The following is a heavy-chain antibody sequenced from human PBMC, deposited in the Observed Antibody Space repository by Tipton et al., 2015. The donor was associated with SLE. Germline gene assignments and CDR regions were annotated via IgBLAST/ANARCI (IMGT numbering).Heavy chain of an antibody. D-gene: IGHD2-2*01. CDR2: ISAYNGTT. Sequence: QLVQSGAEVKKPGASVKVSCKASGYTFTSYGISWVRQAPGQGLEWMGWISAYNGTTNYAQKLQGRVTMTTDTSTSTAYMELRSLRSDDTAVYYCAREGGGVVVPAATPYYYYYMDVWGKGTTVTVSS. V-gene: IGHV1-18*01. J-gene: IGHJ6*03. CDR1: GYTFTSYG. CDR3: AREGGGVVVPAATPYYYYYMDV.